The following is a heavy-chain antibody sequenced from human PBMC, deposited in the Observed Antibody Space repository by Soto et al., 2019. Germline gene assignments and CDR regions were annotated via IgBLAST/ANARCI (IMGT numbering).Heavy chain of an antibody. Sequence: GESLKISCKGSGYNFTSYWISWVRQMPGKGLEWMGIIYPGDHETRYSPSFHGKVTISADKSINTAYLQWNSLEASDTAFYFCARSPRSSPYFDYWGQGALVTVSS. CDR2: IYPGDHET. CDR3: ARSPRSSPYFDY. V-gene: IGHV5-51*01. J-gene: IGHJ4*02. D-gene: IGHD6-13*01. CDR1: GYNFTSYW.